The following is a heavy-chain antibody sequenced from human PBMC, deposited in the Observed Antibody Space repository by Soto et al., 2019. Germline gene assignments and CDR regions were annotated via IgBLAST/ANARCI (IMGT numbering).Heavy chain of an antibody. Sequence: QPGGSLRLSCAASGFTFSNFIMNWIRQSPGKGLEWVSHIDGSGTAMSYVDSVKGRFTISRDNAKNSLYLEMTSLRDEDTAVYYCARQLYTVVTPQDYWGRGTLVTVSS. CDR1: GFTFSNFI. D-gene: IGHD2-21*02. CDR3: ARQLYTVVTPQDY. J-gene: IGHJ4*02. V-gene: IGHV3-48*02. CDR2: IDGSGTAM.